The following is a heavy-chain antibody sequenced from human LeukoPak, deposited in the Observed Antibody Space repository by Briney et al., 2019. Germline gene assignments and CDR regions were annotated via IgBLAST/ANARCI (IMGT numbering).Heavy chain of an antibody. V-gene: IGHV3-53*01. CDR2: IYSGGST. J-gene: IGHJ4*02. D-gene: IGHD5-18*01. CDR3: ARADSYGSLRFDY. Sequence: GGSLRLSCAASGFTFSSYAMHWVRQAPGKGLEWVSVIYSGGSTYYADSVKGRFTISRDNSKNTLYLQMNSLRAEDTAVYYCARADSYGSLRFDYWGQGTPVTVSS. CDR1: GFTFSSYA.